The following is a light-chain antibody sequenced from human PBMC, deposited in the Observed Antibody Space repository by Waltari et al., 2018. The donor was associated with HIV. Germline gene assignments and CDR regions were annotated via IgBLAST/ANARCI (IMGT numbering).Light chain of an antibody. CDR1: QSVSDY. Sequence: EIVLTQSPAPLSLSPGARATLSCGASQSVSDYLACYQQKPGQAPRLLIYDASNRATGIPARFSGSGSWTDFTLTISSLEPEDFAVYYCQQRSKGPPPWTFGQGTKVEI. J-gene: IGKJ1*01. V-gene: IGKV3-11*01. CDR3: QQRSKGPPPWT. CDR2: DAS.